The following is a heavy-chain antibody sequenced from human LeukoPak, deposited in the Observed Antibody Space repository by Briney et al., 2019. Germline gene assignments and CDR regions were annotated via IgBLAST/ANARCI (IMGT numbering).Heavy chain of an antibody. V-gene: IGHV4-4*07. J-gene: IGHJ4*02. Sequence: SETLSLTCTVSGASISSYYYNWIRQTAGGGLEWIGRLYISGSTDYNPSLKSRVTISVDTSNNQFSLKLNSVTAADTAVYFCARDLSGSLYLDYWGQGVLVTVSS. CDR2: LYISGST. CDR1: GASISSYY. CDR3: ARDLSGSLYLDY. D-gene: IGHD3-10*01.